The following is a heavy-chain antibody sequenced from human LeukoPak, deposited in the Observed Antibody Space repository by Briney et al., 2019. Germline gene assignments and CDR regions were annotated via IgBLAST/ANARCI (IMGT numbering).Heavy chain of an antibody. J-gene: IGHJ5*02. Sequence: ASVKVSCKASGYTFTTYYIHWVRQAPGQGLEWMGVINPSGGSTSFAQKFQARLTMTRDTSTSTVYMELSGLNSEDTAVYYCAREIVVVPSAMGFDPWGQGTLVTVSS. V-gene: IGHV1-46*01. CDR2: INPSGGST. CDR3: AREIVVVPSAMGFDP. CDR1: GYTFTTYY. D-gene: IGHD2-2*01.